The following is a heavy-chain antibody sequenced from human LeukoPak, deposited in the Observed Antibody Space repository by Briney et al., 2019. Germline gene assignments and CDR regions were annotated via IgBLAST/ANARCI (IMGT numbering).Heavy chain of an antibody. CDR2: IKQDGSEE. D-gene: IGHD1-26*01. CDR1: GFTFSSYW. J-gene: IGHJ4*02. CDR3: ARDPKYSGSYGRPTL. Sequence: GGSLRLSCAASGFTFSSYWMSWVRQAPGKGLEWVANIKQDGSEEYYVDSVKGRFTNSRDNAKNSLYLQMNSLRAEDTAVYYCARDPKYSGSYGRPTLWGQGTLVTVSS. V-gene: IGHV3-7*01.